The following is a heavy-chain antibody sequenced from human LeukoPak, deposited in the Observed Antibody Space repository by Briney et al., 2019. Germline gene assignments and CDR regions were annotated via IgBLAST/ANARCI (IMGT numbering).Heavy chain of an antibody. D-gene: IGHD3-9*01. V-gene: IGHV4-59*01. CDR1: GGSISSYY. Sequence: PSETLSLTCTVSGGSISSYYWSWIRQPPGKGLEWIGYIYYSGSTNYNPSLKSRVTISVDTSKNQFSLKLSSVTAADTAVYYCARGIDRRRPNWFDPWGQGTLVTVSS. CDR2: IYYSGST. CDR3: ARGIDRRRPNWFDP. J-gene: IGHJ5*02.